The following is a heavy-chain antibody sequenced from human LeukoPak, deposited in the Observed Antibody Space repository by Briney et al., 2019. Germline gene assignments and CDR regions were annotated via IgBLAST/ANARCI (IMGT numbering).Heavy chain of an antibody. V-gene: IGHV3-23*01. J-gene: IGHJ4*02. CDR2: ISGSGGST. Sequence: GGSLRLSCAASGFTFSSYEMNWVRQAPGKGLEWVSAISGSGGSTYYADSVKGRFTISRDNSKNTLYLQMNSLRAEDTAVYYCAKMTGLRGGGKFDYWGQGTLVTVSS. CDR1: GFTFSSYE. CDR3: AKMTGLRGGGKFDY. D-gene: IGHD5-12*01.